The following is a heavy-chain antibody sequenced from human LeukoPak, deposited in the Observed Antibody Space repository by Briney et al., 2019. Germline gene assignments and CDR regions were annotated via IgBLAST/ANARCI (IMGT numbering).Heavy chain of an antibody. Sequence: SETLSLTCAVYGGSISGYYWSWIRQPPGKGLEWIGEINHSGSTNYNPSLKSRVTISVDTSKNQFSLKLSSVTAADTAVYYCARRSSGWYGDYFDYWGQGTLVTVSS. D-gene: IGHD6-19*01. J-gene: IGHJ4*02. V-gene: IGHV4-34*01. CDR2: INHSGST. CDR3: ARRSSGWYGDYFDY. CDR1: GGSISGYY.